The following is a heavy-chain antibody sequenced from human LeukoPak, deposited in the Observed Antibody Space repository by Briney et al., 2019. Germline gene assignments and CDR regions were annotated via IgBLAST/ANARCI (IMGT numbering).Heavy chain of an antibody. Sequence: ASVKVSCKASGYTFNDYYIHWAREAPGQGLEWMGWMNPNNGGRTFAQKFQGRVTMTRDTSISTAYMELSSLRSDDTAVYYCARDVDYYDSSGYYYDFDYWGQGTLVTVSS. V-gene: IGHV1-2*02. J-gene: IGHJ4*02. CDR3: ARDVDYYDSSGYYYDFDY. CDR2: MNPNNGGR. CDR1: GYTFNDYY. D-gene: IGHD3-22*01.